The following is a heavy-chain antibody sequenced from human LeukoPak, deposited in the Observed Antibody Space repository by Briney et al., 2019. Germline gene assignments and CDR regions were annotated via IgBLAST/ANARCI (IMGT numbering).Heavy chain of an antibody. CDR1: GFSLSNARMG. V-gene: IGHV2-26*01. CDR3: ARIPSREGMEDY. D-gene: IGHD3-10*01. CDR2: IFSNDEK. J-gene: IGHJ4*02. Sequence: SGPVLVKPTETLTLTCTVSGFSLSNARMGVSWIRQPPGKALEWLAHIFSNDEKSYSTSLKGRLTISKDTSKSQVVLTMTNMDPVDTATYYCARIPSREGMEDYWGQGTLVTVSS.